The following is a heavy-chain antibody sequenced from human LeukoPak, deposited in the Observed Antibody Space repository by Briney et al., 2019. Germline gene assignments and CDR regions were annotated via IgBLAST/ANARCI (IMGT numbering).Heavy chain of an antibody. CDR3: ARVDNWNLENWFDP. Sequence: PSETLSLTCTVSGGSISSYYWSWIRRPPGKGLEWIGYIYYSGSTNYNPSLKSRVTISVDTSKNQFSLKLSSVTAADTAVYYCARVDNWNLENWFDPWGQGTLVTVSS. V-gene: IGHV4-59*01. J-gene: IGHJ5*02. CDR2: IYYSGST. CDR1: GGSISSYY. D-gene: IGHD1-7*01.